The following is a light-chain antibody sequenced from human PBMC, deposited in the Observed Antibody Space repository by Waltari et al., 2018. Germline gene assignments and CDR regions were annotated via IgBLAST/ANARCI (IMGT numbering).Light chain of an antibody. J-gene: IGLJ3*02. CDR1: SSNLGNNY. V-gene: IGLV1-51*01. Sequence: QSVLSQPLSVSAAPAQTVTISCSGRSSNLGNNYVSRYQQHPGTAPTLPIYESNKRPSGSTYRFSGSKSGTSATLGITGLQAGDEADYYCGTWDSSLSAWVFGGGTKLTVL. CDR3: GTWDSSLSAWV. CDR2: ESN.